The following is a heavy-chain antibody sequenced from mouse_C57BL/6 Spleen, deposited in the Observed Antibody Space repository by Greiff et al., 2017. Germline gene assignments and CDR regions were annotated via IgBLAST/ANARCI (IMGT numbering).Heavy chain of an antibody. V-gene: IGHV1-26*01. CDR1: GYTFTDYY. Sequence: DVQLQQSGPELVKPGASVKISCKASGYTFTDYYMNWVKQSHGKSLEWIGDINPNNGGTSYNQKFKGKATLTVDKSSSTAYMELRSLTSEDSAVYYCATPSFIRYYWGQGTTLTVSS. CDR3: ATPSFIRYY. J-gene: IGHJ2*01. D-gene: IGHD1-1*01. CDR2: INPNNGGT.